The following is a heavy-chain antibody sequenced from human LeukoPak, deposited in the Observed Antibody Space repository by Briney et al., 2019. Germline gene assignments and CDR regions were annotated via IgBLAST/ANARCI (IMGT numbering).Heavy chain of an antibody. Sequence: HPGGSLRLSCAASGFTFDDYAMPWVRQAPGKGLEWVSGISWNSGSIGYADSVKGRFTISRDNAKKSLYLQMNSLRTEDTALYYCAKGAYSSSWYRFDPWGQGTLVTVSS. CDR3: AKGAYSSSWYRFDP. D-gene: IGHD6-13*01. J-gene: IGHJ5*02. CDR2: ISWNSGSI. V-gene: IGHV3-9*01. CDR1: GFTFDDYA.